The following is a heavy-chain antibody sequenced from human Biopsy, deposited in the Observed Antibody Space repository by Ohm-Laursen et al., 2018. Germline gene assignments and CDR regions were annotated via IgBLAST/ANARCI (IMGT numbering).Heavy chain of an antibody. V-gene: IGHV3-9*01. CDR3: VKDRGGARASFHY. CDR2: INRDSDTA. Sequence: SLSLSCAASGFIFYDYDMHWVRQAPGTGLEWVSRINRDSDTADYVDSVRGRFTISRDNVRKTLFLQMNSLRPEDTALYYCVKDRGGARASFHYWGQGIRVAVSS. D-gene: IGHD3-16*01. J-gene: IGHJ4*02. CDR1: GFIFYDYD.